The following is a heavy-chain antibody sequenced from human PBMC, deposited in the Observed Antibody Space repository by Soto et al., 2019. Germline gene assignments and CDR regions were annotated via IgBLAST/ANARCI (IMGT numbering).Heavy chain of an antibody. V-gene: IGHV3-30-3*01. Sequence: QVQLVESGGGVVQPGRSLRLSCAASGFTFSSYAMHWVRQAPGKGLEWVAVISYDGSNKYYADSVKGRFTISRDNSKNTLYLQMNSLRAEDTAVYYCARDTNNLRQHWGQGTLVTVSS. CDR2: ISYDGSNK. CDR1: GFTFSSYA. CDR3: ARDTNNLRQH. D-gene: IGHD1-1*01. J-gene: IGHJ1*01.